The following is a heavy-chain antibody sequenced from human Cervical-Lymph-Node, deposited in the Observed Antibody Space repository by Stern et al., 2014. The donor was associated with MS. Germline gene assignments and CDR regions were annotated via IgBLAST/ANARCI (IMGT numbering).Heavy chain of an antibody. J-gene: IGHJ3*02. CDR3: ASAYCTSPSCYRWFAFDI. D-gene: IGHD2-2*01. CDR1: GYTFTSYG. Sequence: VQLVESGAEVKKPGASVKVSCKASGYTFTSYGINWVRQAPGQGLEWMGWISAYKGNSNYAQKLQGRVTVTPDTSTSTAYMELKSLRSDDTAVYYCASAYCTSPSCYRWFAFDIWGQGTMITVSS. CDR2: ISAYKGNS. V-gene: IGHV1-18*01.